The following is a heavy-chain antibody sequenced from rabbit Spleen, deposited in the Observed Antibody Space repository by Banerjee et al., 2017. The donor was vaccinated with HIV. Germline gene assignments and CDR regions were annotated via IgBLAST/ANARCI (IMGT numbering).Heavy chain of an antibody. CDR2: IGAGSVLFT. Sequence: QSLEESWGDLGMHGGSLPLTCTASAFSFSSTDYMCWVRQAPGRGLEWIACIGAGSVLFTYYANCAKGRFTISKTSYTPVTLLMTNLKAADAADFFCARDTSCSFSSYGVDLWGPGTLVTVS. CDR1: AFSFSSTDY. D-gene: IGHD3-3*01. J-gene: IGHJ6*01. V-gene: IGHV1S40*01. CDR3: ARDTSCSFSSYGVDL.